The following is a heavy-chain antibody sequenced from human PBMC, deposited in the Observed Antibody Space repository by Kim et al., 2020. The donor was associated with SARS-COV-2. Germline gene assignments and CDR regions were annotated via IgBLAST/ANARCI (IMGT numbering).Heavy chain of an antibody. CDR1: GFTFSTYS. Sequence: GGSLRLSCAASGFTFSTYSMHWVRQAPGKGLVWVSRITSATSSATYADSVRGRFTISRDNAKNTLYLQLHSLRVEDTAVYYCTRGTTDAPGTDFWGQGT. J-gene: IGHJ4*02. CDR3: TRGTTDAPGTDF. V-gene: IGHV3-74*01. D-gene: IGHD6-13*01. CDR2: ITSATSSA.